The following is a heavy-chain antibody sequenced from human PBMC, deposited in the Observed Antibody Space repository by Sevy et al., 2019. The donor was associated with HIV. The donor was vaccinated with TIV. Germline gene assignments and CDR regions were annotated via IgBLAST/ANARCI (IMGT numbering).Heavy chain of an antibody. CDR1: GFTFSDYY. V-gene: IGHV3-11*01. CDR2: ISSSGSTK. D-gene: IGHD6-6*01. J-gene: IGHJ6*02. Sequence: GGSLRLSCAASGFTFSDYYMTWIRQAPGKGLEWVSYISSSGSTKYYADSVKGRFTISRDNAKNSLYLQVNSLRAEDTVVYYCARERGGIAARLMAYYYGMDVWGQGTTVTVSS. CDR3: ARERGGIAARLMAYYYGMDV.